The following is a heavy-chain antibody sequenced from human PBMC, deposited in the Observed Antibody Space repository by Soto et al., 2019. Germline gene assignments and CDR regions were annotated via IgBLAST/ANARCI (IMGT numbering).Heavy chain of an antibody. D-gene: IGHD6-6*01. CDR2: ISSSGSTI. Sequence: PGGSLRLSCAASGFTFSDYYMSWIRQAPGKGLEWVSYISSSGSTIYYADSVKGRFTISRDNAKNSLYLQMNSLRAEDTAVYYCARERPKYSSSNTIDYWGQGTLVTVSS. CDR3: ARERPKYSSSNTIDY. V-gene: IGHV3-11*01. CDR1: GFTFSDYY. J-gene: IGHJ4*02.